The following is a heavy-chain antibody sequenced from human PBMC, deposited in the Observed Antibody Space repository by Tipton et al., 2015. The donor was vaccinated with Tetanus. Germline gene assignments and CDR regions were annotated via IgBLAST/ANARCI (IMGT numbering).Heavy chain of an antibody. CDR2: IDHSGNT. V-gene: IGHV4-59*11. J-gene: IGHJ5*02. Sequence: TLSLTCTVSGGSLSSLLWTWTRLSPGKGLEWIGYIDHSGNTNYNPSLKSRVTMSIDTSKNQFSLNLRSVTAADTAVYYCARDRGFTTYNYFDPWGQGTLVTVSS. CDR3: ARDRGFTTYNYFDP. D-gene: IGHD5-24*01. CDR1: GGSLSSLL.